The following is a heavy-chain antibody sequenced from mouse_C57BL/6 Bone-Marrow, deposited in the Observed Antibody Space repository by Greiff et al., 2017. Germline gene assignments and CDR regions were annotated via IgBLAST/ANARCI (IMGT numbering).Heavy chain of an antibody. Sequence: QVQLQQPGAELVMPGASVKLSCKASGYTFTSYWMHWVKQRPGQGLEWIGEIDPSDSYTNYNQKFKGKSTLTVDKSSSTAYMQLSSLTSEDSAVYYCAREKRFRGGFAYWGQGTLVTVSA. CDR3: AREKRFRGGFAY. V-gene: IGHV1-69*01. CDR1: GYTFTSYW. J-gene: IGHJ3*01. CDR2: IDPSDSYT.